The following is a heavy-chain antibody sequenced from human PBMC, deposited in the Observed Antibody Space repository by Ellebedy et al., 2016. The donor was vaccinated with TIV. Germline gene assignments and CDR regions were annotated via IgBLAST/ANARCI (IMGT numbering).Heavy chain of an antibody. CDR2: IGNKANSFTT. CDR3: ARDQGTHYSGSHDY. J-gene: IGHJ4*02. V-gene: IGHV3-72*01. Sequence: GESLKISCAASGFTFSDHDMDWVRQAPGKGLEWVGRIGNKANSFTTEYAAFVRGRFTISRDDSSDSLYLQMNSLKTEETAVYYCARDQGTHYSGSHDYWGQGTLVTVSS. D-gene: IGHD1-26*01. CDR1: GFTFSDHD.